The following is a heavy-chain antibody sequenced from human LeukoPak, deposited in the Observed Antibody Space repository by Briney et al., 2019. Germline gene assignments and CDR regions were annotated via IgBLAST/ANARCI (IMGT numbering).Heavy chain of an antibody. J-gene: IGHJ4*02. V-gene: IGHV3-21*01. CDR3: IRMATTTTIDY. D-gene: IGHD5-24*01. CDR1: GFTISDYY. Sequence: GGSLRLSCAASGFTISDYYMNWVRQAPGKGLEWVSSISSSSSYIYYADSVKGRFTISRDNAKNSLYLQMNSLRAEDTAVYYCIRMATTTTIDYWGQGTLVTVSS. CDR2: ISSSSSYI.